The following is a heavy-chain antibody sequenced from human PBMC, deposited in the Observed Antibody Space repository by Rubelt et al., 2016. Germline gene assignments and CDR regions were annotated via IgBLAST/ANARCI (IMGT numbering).Heavy chain of an antibody. D-gene: IGHD7-27*01. J-gene: IGHJ4*02. V-gene: IGHV3-7*04. Sequence: EVQLVESGGGLVQPGGSLRLSCTASAFSFTSYWMAWVRQAPGKGLRWVATIKPDGIEQYFVESVKGRFAISRYNAKNSLFLQRNSLRLEDTALYYCATDLNWENYWGQGTLVTVSS. CDR1: AFSFTSYW. CDR2: IKPDGIEQ. CDR3: ATDLNWENY.